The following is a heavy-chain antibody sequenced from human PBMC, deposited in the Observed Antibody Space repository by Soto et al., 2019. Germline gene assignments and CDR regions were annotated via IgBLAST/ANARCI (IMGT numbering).Heavy chain of an antibody. V-gene: IGHV3-23*01. CDR1: GFTFSSDA. J-gene: IGHJ4*02. CDR2: ISGSGGST. D-gene: IGHD5-18*01. Sequence: WGSLRLSCAASGFTFSSDAISWVRQAPGKGLELVSAISGSGGSTYYADSVKGRLTISRDNANNTLYLQMNSLRAEDTAVYYCAKARGYRYGLFDYWGQGTLVTVSS. CDR3: AKARGYRYGLFDY.